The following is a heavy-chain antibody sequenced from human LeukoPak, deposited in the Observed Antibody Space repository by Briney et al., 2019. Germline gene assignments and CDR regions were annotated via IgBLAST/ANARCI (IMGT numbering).Heavy chain of an antibody. V-gene: IGHV3-15*01. CDR2: IKSKTDGGTT. D-gene: IGHD6-13*01. CDR1: GFTFSNAW. CDR3: AYWSSSSWNY. J-gene: IGHJ4*02. Sequence: PGGSLRLSCAASGFTFSNAWMSWVRQTPGEGLEWLGRIKSKTDGGTTDYAAPVKGRFTISRDDSKNTLYLQMNSLKTEDTAVYYCAYWSSSSWNYWGQGTLVTVSS.